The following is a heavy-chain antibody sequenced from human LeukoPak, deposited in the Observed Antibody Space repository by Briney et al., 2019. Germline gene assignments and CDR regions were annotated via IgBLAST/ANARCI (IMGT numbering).Heavy chain of an antibody. D-gene: IGHD3-10*01. V-gene: IGHV1-69*06. CDR2: IIPMFGTT. CDR1: GGTFSSYA. J-gene: IGHJ6*02. CDR3: ARVFVYASGGATTKYYYGMDV. Sequence: GATVKVSCKTSGGTFSSYAISWVRQAPGQGLEWMGRIIPMFGTTTYAQKFQGRVTITADKSTSTANMELGRLSSDDTAVYYCARVFVYASGGATTKYYYGMDVWGQGTSVTVSS.